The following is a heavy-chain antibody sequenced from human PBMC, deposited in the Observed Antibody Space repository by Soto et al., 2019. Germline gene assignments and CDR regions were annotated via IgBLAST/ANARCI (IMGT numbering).Heavy chain of an antibody. CDR3: ARDGCSGGSCYSLAAFDI. D-gene: IGHD2-15*01. CDR2: IIPILGIA. Sequence: QVQLVQSGAEVKKPGSSVKVSCKASGGTFSSYTISGVRQAPGQGLEWMGRIIPILGIANYAQKFQGRVTITADKATSTAYMELSSLRSEDTAVYYCARDGCSGGSCYSLAAFDIWGQGTMVTVSS. J-gene: IGHJ3*02. V-gene: IGHV1-69*08. CDR1: GGTFSSYT.